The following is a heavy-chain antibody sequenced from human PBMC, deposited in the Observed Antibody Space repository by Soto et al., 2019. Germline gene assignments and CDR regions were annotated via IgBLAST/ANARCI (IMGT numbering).Heavy chain of an antibody. CDR1: GYRFTSYG. V-gene: IGHV1-69*06. Sequence: GASVKVSCKASGYRFTSYGIAWVRQAPGQGLEWMGGIIPIFGTANYAQKFQGRVTITADKSTSTAYMELSSLRSEDTAAYYCARGHRPPYSGYDFDYWGQGTLVTVSS. D-gene: IGHD5-12*01. CDR3: ARGHRPPYSGYDFDY. J-gene: IGHJ4*02. CDR2: IIPIFGTA.